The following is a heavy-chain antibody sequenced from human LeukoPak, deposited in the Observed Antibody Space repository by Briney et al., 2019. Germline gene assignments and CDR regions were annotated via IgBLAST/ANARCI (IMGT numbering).Heavy chain of an antibody. CDR3: ARGLPWEPTKIDAFDI. CDR1: GFTLRSYS. V-gene: IGHV3-21*01. J-gene: IGHJ3*02. D-gene: IGHD1-26*01. Sequence: GGSLRLSCAVSGFTLRSYSMNWVRQAPGKGLEWVSSISSSSTYIYYADSVKGRFTISRDNAKNSLYLQMNSLRAENTAVYYCARGLPWEPTKIDAFDIWGQGTMVTVSS. CDR2: ISSSSTYI.